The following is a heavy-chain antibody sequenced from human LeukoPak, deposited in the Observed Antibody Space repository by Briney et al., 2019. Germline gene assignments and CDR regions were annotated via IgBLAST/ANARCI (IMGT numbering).Heavy chain of an antibody. J-gene: IGHJ4*02. D-gene: IGHD6-13*01. CDR3: ARVFQKQLSDY. Sequence: ASVKVSCKASGYTFTDYYIHWVRQAPGQGLEWMGWINPNSGGTNYAQKFQGRVTMTRDTSISTAYMELRRLRSDDTAVYYCARVFQKQLSDYWGQGSLVTVSS. CDR2: INPNSGGT. CDR1: GYTFTDYY. V-gene: IGHV1-2*02.